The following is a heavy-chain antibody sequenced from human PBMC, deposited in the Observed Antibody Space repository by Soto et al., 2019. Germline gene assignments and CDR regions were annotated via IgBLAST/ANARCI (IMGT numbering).Heavy chain of an antibody. V-gene: IGHV3-33*01. CDR2: IWYDGSNK. Sequence: QVQLVESGGGVVQPGRSLRLSCAASGFTFSSYGMHWVRQAPGKGLEWVAVIWYDGSNKYYADSVKGRFTISRDNSKNTLYLQMNSLRAEDTAVYYCARDSASYSGGYWFDPWGQGTLVTVSS. CDR1: GFTFSSYG. CDR3: ARDSASYSGGYWFDP. D-gene: IGHD4-4*01. J-gene: IGHJ5*02.